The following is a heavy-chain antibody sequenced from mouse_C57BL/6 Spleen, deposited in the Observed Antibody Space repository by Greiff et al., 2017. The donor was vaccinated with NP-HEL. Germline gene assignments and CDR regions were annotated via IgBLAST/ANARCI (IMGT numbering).Heavy chain of an antibody. CDR1: GFTFSSYA. Sequence: EVKLMESGGGLVKPGGSLKLSCAASGFTFSSYAMSWVRQTPEKRLEWVATISDGGSYTYYPDNVKGRFTISRDNAKNNLYLQMSHLKSEDTAMYYCARKLRERYFDVWGTGTTVTVSS. D-gene: IGHD1-1*01. CDR3: ARKLRERYFDV. CDR2: ISDGGSYT. V-gene: IGHV5-4*03. J-gene: IGHJ1*03.